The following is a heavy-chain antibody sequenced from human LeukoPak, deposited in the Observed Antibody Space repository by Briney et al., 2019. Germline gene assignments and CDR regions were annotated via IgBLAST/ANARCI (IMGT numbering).Heavy chain of an antibody. D-gene: IGHD6-19*01. Sequence: GASVKVSCKASGYTFTGYYMHWVRQAPGQGLEWMGWINPNSGGTNYAQKFQGRVTKTRDTSIRTAYMELSRLRYDDTAVYYCARSRATPKGIAVAGPYYYYYGMDVWGQGTTVTVSS. J-gene: IGHJ6*02. CDR3: ARSRATPKGIAVAGPYYYYYGMDV. CDR1: GYTFTGYY. CDR2: INPNSGGT. V-gene: IGHV1-2*02.